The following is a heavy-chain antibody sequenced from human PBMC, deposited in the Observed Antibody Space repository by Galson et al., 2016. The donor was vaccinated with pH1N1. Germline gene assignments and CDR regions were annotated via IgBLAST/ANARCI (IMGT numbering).Heavy chain of an antibody. Sequence: SVKVSCKASGYTFTSYYMHWARQAPGQGLEWMGIITPTGGRTSYAQKFKDRVAMTSYTSTSTVYMELNSLRSEDTAVYYCARAPYCSNATCYSVWFDPWGQGTPVTVSS. J-gene: IGHJ5*02. CDR3: ARAPYCSNATCYSVWFDP. CDR2: ITPTGGRT. D-gene: IGHD2-2*02. V-gene: IGHV1-46*01. CDR1: GYTFTSYY.